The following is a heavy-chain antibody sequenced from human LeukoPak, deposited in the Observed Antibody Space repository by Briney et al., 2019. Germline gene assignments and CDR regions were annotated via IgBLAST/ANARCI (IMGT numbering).Heavy chain of an antibody. D-gene: IGHD3-9*01. CDR3: ARALRYFDWLFDY. CDR2: IIPIFGTA. V-gene: IGHV1-69*01. Sequence: SVNDSCKASGGTFSSYAISWVRQAPGQGLAWMGGIIPIFGTANYAQKFQGRVTITADESTSTAYTELSSLRSEDTAVYYCARALRYFDWLFDYWGQGTLVTVSS. J-gene: IGHJ4*02. CDR1: GGTFSSYA.